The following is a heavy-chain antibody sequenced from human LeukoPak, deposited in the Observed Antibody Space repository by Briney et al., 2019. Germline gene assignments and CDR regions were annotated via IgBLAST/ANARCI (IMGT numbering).Heavy chain of an antibody. V-gene: IGHV3-33*01. CDR1: GFTFSSYG. CDR3: ARDPDDYGDYSYFDY. CDR2: IWYDGSNK. Sequence: GGSLRLSCAASGFTFSSYGMHWVRQAPGKGLEWVAVIWYDGSNKYYADSVKGRFTIPRDNSKNTLFLQMNSLRAEDTAVYYCARDPDDYGDYSYFDYWGQGTPVTVSS. D-gene: IGHD4-17*01. J-gene: IGHJ4*02.